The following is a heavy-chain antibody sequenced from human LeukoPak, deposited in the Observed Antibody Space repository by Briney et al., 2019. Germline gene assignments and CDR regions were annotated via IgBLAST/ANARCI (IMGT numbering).Heavy chain of an antibody. D-gene: IGHD3-10*01. J-gene: IGHJ4*02. V-gene: IGHV5-51*01. CDR1: GYNFPYYY. CDR2: IYPGDSET. Sequence: GESLKISCKASGYNFPYYYIGWVRQLPGKGLEYMGIIYPGDSETRYSPSFQGHISISADKSLSTAYLQWTSLEASDTAMYYCARRHGAGSYELDFWGQGTLVTVSS. CDR3: ARRHGAGSYELDF.